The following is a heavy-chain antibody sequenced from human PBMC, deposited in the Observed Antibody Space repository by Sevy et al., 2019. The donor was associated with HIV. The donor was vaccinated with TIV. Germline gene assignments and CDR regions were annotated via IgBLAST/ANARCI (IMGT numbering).Heavy chain of an antibody. CDR1: GYTFTSYG. D-gene: IGHD3-22*01. V-gene: IGHV1-18*01. Sequence: ASVKVSCKASGYTFTSYGISWVRQAPGQGLEWMGWISAYNGNTNYAQKLQGRVTMTTDTSTSTAYMELRSLRSDDTAVYYCARDLSDSSGYYYEIDYWGQGTLVTVSS. CDR3: ARDLSDSSGYYYEIDY. J-gene: IGHJ4*02. CDR2: ISAYNGNT.